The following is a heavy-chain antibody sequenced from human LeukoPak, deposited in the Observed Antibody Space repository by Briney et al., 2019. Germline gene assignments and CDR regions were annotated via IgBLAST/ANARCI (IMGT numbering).Heavy chain of an antibody. CDR2: MNTDGSER. CDR1: GCTHSRYW. J-gene: IGHJ4*01. Sequence: GGSLSHSCPASGCTHSRYWMSWVRQAGGRELEWVASMNTDGSERYYVDSVRGRLTLSRVNAKNSVYLQMNSLRVEDTAVYYCAREASSTYPPDNNGYYVLDYWGQGTLVTVSS. D-gene: IGHD3-22*01. V-gene: IGHV3-7*01. CDR3: AREASSTYPPDNNGYYVLDY.